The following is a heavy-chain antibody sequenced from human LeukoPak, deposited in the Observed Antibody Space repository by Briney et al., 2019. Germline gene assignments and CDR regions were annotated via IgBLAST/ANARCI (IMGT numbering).Heavy chain of an antibody. D-gene: IGHD4-17*01. CDR1: GGSISSYY. Sequence: SETLSLTCTVSGGSISSYYWSWIRQPPGKGLEWIGYTYYSGSTNYNPSLKSRVTISVDTSKNQFSLKLSSVTAADTAVYYCARGTVTTDYFDYWGQGTLVTVSS. CDR3: ARGTVTTDYFDY. V-gene: IGHV4-59*01. CDR2: TYYSGST. J-gene: IGHJ4*02.